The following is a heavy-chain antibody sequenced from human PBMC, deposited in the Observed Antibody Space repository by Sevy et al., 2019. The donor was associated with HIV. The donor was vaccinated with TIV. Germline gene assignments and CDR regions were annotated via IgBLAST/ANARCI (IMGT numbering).Heavy chain of an antibody. CDR2: IDTSSAYI. J-gene: IGHJ6*02. V-gene: IGHV3-11*06. Sequence: GSLRLSCAASGFTFSDYYMSWIRQAPGKGLEGVSSIDTSSAYIYYADSVKGRFTISRDNAKNSLYLQMSSLRAEDTAVYFCARVNCTNGVCFQGYYYYGLDVWGQGTTVTVSS. CDR1: GFTFSDYY. CDR3: ARVNCTNGVCFQGYYYYGLDV. D-gene: IGHD2-8*01.